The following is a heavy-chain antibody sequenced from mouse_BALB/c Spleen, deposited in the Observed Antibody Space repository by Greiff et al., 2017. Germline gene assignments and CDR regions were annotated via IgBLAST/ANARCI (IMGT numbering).Heavy chain of an antibody. CDR2: IRNKANGYTT. J-gene: IGHJ2*01. Sequence: EVKLVESGGGLVQPGGSLRLSCATSGFTFTDYYMSWVRQPPGKALEWLGFIRNKANGYTTEYSASVKGRFTISRDNSQSILYLQMNTLRAEDSATYYCARECYYYGSSPLDFDYWGQGTTLTVSS. CDR3: ARECYYYGSSPLDFDY. D-gene: IGHD1-1*01. CDR1: GFTFTDYY. V-gene: IGHV7-3*02.